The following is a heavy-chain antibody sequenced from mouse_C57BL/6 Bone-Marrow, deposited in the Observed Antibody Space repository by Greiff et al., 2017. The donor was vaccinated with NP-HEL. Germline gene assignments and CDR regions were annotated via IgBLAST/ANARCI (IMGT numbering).Heavy chain of an antibody. D-gene: IGHD1-1*01. V-gene: IGHV1-50*01. J-gene: IGHJ3*01. CDR3: ARKAYYGRSYEFAY. CDR1: GYTFTTYW. Sequence: VQLQQPGAERVKPGASVKLSCKASGYTFTTYWMQWVKQRPGQGLEWIGEIDPSDSYTNYNQKFKGKATLTVDTSSSTAYMQLSSLTSEDSAVYYCARKAYYGRSYEFAYWGQGTLVTVSA. CDR2: IDPSDSYT.